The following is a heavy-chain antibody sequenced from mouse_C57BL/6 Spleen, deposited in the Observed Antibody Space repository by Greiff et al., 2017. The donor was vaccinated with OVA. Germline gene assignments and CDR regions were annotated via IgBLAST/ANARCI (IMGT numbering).Heavy chain of an antibody. J-gene: IGHJ3*01. Sequence: QVQLQQSGPELVKPGASVKISCKASGYAFSSSWMNWVKQRPGKGLEWIGRIYPGDGDTNYNGKFKGKVTLTADKSSSTAYMQLSSLTSEDSAVYFCAREEDYGSSYAWFAYWGQGTLVTVSA. D-gene: IGHD1-1*01. CDR3: AREEDYGSSYAWFAY. CDR2: IYPGDGDT. V-gene: IGHV1-82*01. CDR1: GYAFSSSW.